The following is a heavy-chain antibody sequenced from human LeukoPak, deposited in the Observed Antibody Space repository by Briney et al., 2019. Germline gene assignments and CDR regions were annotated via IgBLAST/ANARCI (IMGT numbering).Heavy chain of an antibody. Sequence: PGGSLRLSCAASGFTFSSYGMHWVRQAPGKGLEWVTFIRYDGSNKYYADSVKGRFTISRDNSKNTLYLQMNSLRAEDTAVYYCANSRGEVGAYFDYWGQGTLVTVSS. CDR2: IRYDGSNK. V-gene: IGHV3-30*02. CDR3: ANSRGEVGAYFDY. CDR1: GFTFSSYG. J-gene: IGHJ4*02. D-gene: IGHD1-26*01.